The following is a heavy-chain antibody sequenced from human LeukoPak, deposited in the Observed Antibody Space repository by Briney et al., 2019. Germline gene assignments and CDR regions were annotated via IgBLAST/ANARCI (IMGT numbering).Heavy chain of an antibody. J-gene: IGHJ4*02. Sequence: GGSLRLSCEVSGFTFSSYAMNWVRQAPGKGLEWVSSISSSSSYIYYADSVKGRFTISRDNAKNSLYLQMNSLRAEDTAVYYCAGENSYGYNFDYWGQGTLVTVSS. CDR1: GFTFSSYA. V-gene: IGHV3-21*01. D-gene: IGHD5-18*01. CDR2: ISSSSSYI. CDR3: AGENSYGYNFDY.